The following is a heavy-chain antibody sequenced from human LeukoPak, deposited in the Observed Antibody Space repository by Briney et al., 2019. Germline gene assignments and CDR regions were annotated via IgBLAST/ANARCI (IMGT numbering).Heavy chain of an antibody. Sequence: GGSLRLSCEASGFSFSNYWMSWVRQAPGKGLEWVANIKQDGSEKYYVDSVKGRFTISRDNAKNSLYLQMNSLRAEDTAVYYCARQRGLWLVHFDYWGQGTLVTVSS. CDR3: ARQRGLWLVHFDY. J-gene: IGHJ4*02. CDR2: IKQDGSEK. V-gene: IGHV3-7*01. D-gene: IGHD6-19*01. CDR1: GFSFSNYW.